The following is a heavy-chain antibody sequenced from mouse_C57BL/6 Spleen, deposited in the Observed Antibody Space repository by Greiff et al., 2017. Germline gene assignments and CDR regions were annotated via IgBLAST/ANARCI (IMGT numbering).Heavy chain of an antibody. CDR3: AKRYDYDDYYAMDY. Sequence: QVQLQQPGAELVKPGASVKLSCKASGYTFTSYWMHWVKQRPGQGLEWIGMIHPNSGSTNYNEKFKSKATLTVDKSSSTAYMQLSSLTSADSAVYYCAKRYDYDDYYAMDYWGQGTSVTVSS. V-gene: IGHV1-64*01. CDR1: GYTFTSYW. J-gene: IGHJ4*01. CDR2: IHPNSGST. D-gene: IGHD2-4*01.